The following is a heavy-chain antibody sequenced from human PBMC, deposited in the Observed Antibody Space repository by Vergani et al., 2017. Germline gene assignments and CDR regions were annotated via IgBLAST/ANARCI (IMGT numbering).Heavy chain of an antibody. D-gene: IGHD2-2*02. CDR2: INHSGST. V-gene: IGHV4-34*01. J-gene: IGHJ4*02. CDR1: GGFFSGYY. CDR3: ARGRLGCSSTSCYTGNDY. Sequence: QVQLQQWGAGLLKPSETLSLTCAVYGGFFSGYYWSWIRQPPGKGLEWIGEINHSGSTNYNPSLKSRVTISVDTSKNQFSLKLSSVTAADTAVYYCARGRLGCSSTSCYTGNDYWGQGTLVTVSS.